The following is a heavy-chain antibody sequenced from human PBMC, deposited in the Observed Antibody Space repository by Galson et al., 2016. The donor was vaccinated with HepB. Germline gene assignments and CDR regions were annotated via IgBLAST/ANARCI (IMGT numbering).Heavy chain of an antibody. CDR2: ISRSGTYI. D-gene: IGHD3-22*01. CDR1: GFTFSSYA. CDR3: ARGIYDSTGYYADY. V-gene: IGHV3-21*01. Sequence: SLRLSCAASGFTFSSYAMTWVRQAPGKGLEWVSSISRSGTYISYGASLKGRFTISRDDAKNSLYLQMHSLRAEDTAVYYCARGIYDSTGYYADYWGQGTLVTVSS. J-gene: IGHJ4*02.